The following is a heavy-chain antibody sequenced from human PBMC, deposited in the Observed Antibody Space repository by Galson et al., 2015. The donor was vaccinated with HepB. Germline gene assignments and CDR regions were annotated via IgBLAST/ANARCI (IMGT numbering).Heavy chain of an antibody. J-gene: IGHJ3*02. V-gene: IGHV3-23*01. CDR1: GFTFSSYA. CDR2: ISGSGGST. D-gene: IGHD6-13*01. CDR3: AKPFEKQQLVHKRLWGDAEPLLHDAFDI. Sequence: SLRLSCAASGFTFSSYAMSWVRQAPGKGLEWVSAISGSGGSTYYAGSVKGRFTISRDNSKNTLYLQMNSLRAEDTAVYYCAKPFEKQQLVHKRLWGDAEPLLHDAFDIWGQGTMVTVSS.